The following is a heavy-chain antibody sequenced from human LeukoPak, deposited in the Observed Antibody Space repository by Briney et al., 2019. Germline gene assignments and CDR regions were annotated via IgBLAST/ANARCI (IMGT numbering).Heavy chain of an antibody. V-gene: IGHV3-23*01. D-gene: IGHD3-22*01. CDR2: ITGSGGST. CDR1: RFTFRSYV. Sequence: PGGSLRLSCAASRFTFRSYVMSWVRQTPGKGLEWVSAITGSGGSTYYADSEKVRFTIPRDNSKNTLYLQMNSLRAEDTAVYYCAKDGSSGYYLTGNWFDPWGQGTLVTVSS. J-gene: IGHJ5*02. CDR3: AKDGSSGYYLTGNWFDP.